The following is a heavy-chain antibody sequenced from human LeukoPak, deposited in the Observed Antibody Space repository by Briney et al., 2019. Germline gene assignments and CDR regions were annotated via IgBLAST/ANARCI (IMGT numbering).Heavy chain of an antibody. CDR1: GDSVSSNSAA. CDR3: ARDGDSGSYH. V-gene: IGHV6-1*01. J-gene: IGHJ4*02. Sequence: SQTLSLTCAISGDSVSSNSAAWNWIRQSPSRGLEWLGRTYYRSKWYNDYAVSVKSRITIDPDTSKNQFSLKLSSVTAADTAVYYCARDGDSGSYHWGQGTLVTVSS. D-gene: IGHD1-26*01. CDR2: TYYRSKWYN.